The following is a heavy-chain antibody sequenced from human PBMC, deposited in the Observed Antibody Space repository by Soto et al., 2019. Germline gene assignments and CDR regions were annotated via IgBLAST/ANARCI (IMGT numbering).Heavy chain of an antibody. J-gene: IGHJ6*02. D-gene: IGHD5-12*01. CDR2: IWYDGSNK. CDR3: ARSTILYGVYYYYGMDV. V-gene: IGHV3-33*01. Sequence: PGGSLRLSCAASGFTFSSYGMHWVRQAPGKGLEWVAVIWYDGSNKYYADSVKGRFTISRDNSKNTLYLQMNSLRAEDTAVYYCARSTILYGVYYYYGMDVWGQGTTVTVSS. CDR1: GFTFSSYG.